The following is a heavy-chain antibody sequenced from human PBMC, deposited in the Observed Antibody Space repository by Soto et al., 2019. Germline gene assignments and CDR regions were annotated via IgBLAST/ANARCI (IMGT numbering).Heavy chain of an antibody. J-gene: IGHJ1*01. CDR1: GYIFTAYS. D-gene: IGHD2-15*01. V-gene: IGHV1-46*01. CDR2: VNPSGGST. Sequence: QVQLVQSGAEVKKSGASVKVSCKASGYIFTAYSMHWVRQAPGQGLEWMGVVNPSGGSTNYAQKFQGRITMTRDTSTSAVYMDLSSLTSEDTAVYYCVREENCSDGICYSEYFQRWGQGTLVTVSS. CDR3: VREENCSDGICYSEYFQR.